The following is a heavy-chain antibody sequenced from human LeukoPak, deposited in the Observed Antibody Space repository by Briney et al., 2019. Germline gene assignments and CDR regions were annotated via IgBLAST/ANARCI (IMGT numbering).Heavy chain of an antibody. J-gene: IGHJ5*02. V-gene: IGHV1-2*02. CDR2: INPKSGGT. CDR3: ARAGGRSWFDP. CDR1: GYSFTDKY. Sequence: ASVKVSCKASGYSFTDKYLHWVRQAPGQGLEWMGWINPKSGGTNYAQKFQGRVTMTTDTSMTTAHMEVSRLTSDDTAVYYCARAGGRSWFDPXXXGTLVTVXX.